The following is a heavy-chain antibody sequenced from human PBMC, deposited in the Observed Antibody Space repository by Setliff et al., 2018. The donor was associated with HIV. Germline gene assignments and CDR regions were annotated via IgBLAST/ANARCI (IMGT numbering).Heavy chain of an antibody. CDR2: FYYSGSS. D-gene: IGHD2-2*01. CDR1: GDSISRRIYY. Sequence: PSETLSLTCTVSGDSISRRIYYWGWIRKPPGKGLEWIGNFYYSGSSHYNPSLKSRVTISVDTSKNQFSLKLISVSAADTAVYYCAKLLPAADMAREIDSWGQGTLVTVSS. J-gene: IGHJ4*02. V-gene: IGHV4-39*01. CDR3: AKLLPAADMAREIDS.